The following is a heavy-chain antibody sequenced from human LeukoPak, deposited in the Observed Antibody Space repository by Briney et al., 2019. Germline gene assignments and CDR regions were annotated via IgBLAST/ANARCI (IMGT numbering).Heavy chain of an antibody. Sequence: GGSLRLSCAASGFMFSGYWMHWVRQGPEKGLELVSRIDNDGNRIIYADSVKGRFTTSRDNAKNTLYLQMSSLRVEDTAVYYCATVGGWEPSSGVVTHIDVWGKGTTVTVS. CDR3: ATVGGWEPSSGVVTHIDV. CDR2: IDNDGNRI. CDR1: GFMFSGYW. D-gene: IGHD3-3*01. J-gene: IGHJ6*03. V-gene: IGHV3-74*01.